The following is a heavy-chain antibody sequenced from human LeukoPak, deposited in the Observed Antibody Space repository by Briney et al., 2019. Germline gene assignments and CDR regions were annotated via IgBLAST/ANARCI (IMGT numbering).Heavy chain of an antibody. CDR2: ISSSSSYI. CDR1: GFTFSSYS. CDR3: ARVVTPRGPYCSSTSCYSAWFDY. Sequence: GGSLRLSCAASGFTFSSYSMNWVRQAPGKGLEWVSSISSSSSYIYYADSVKGRFTISRDNAKNSLYLQMNSLRAEDTAVYYCARVVTPRGPYCSSTSCYSAWFDYWGQGTLVTVSS. V-gene: IGHV3-21*01. D-gene: IGHD2-2*01. J-gene: IGHJ4*02.